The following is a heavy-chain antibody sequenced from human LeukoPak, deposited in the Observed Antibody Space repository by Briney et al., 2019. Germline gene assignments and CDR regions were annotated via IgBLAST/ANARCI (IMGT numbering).Heavy chain of an antibody. D-gene: IGHD2-2*01. J-gene: IGHJ6*03. Sequence: ASVKVSCKASGYTFTSYDINWVRQATGRGLEWMGWMNPNSGNTGYAQKFQGRVTITRNTSISRAYMERIVLRSEYTAVYYCARGRGYCSSTSCYYYYYYYMDVWGKGTTVTVSS. CDR2: MNPNSGNT. CDR3: ARGRGYCSSTSCYYYYYYYMDV. V-gene: IGHV1-8*03. CDR1: GYTFTSYD.